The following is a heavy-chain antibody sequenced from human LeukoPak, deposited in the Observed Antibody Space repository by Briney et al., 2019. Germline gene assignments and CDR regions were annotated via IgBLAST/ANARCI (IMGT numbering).Heavy chain of an antibody. J-gene: IGHJ5*02. CDR3: ASLFNGNYDHGFDP. CDR1: GGPLSSYH. CDR2: IYCSGST. D-gene: IGHD1-7*01. Sequence: KPTETLILTCTVSGGPLSSYHWSWIRQPPGKGLEWVGHIYCSGSTNYNPSLKSRLTIPVDNYNNQSSLKLSSVSAADTAVYYCASLFNGNYDHGFDPWGWGTLVTVSA. V-gene: IGHV4-59*01.